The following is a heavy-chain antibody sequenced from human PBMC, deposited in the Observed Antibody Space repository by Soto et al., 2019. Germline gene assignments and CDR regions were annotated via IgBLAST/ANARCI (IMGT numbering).Heavy chain of an antibody. J-gene: IGHJ4*02. CDR3: ARVDDSSDY. V-gene: IGHV4-30-4*01. CDR1: GGSISSGDYY. D-gene: IGHD3-22*01. CDR2: IYYSGST. Sequence: SGGSISSGDYYWSWIRQPPGKGLEWIGYIYYSGSTYYNPSFKSRVTISVDTSKNQFSLKLSSVTAADTAVYYCARVDDSSDYWGQGTLVTVSS.